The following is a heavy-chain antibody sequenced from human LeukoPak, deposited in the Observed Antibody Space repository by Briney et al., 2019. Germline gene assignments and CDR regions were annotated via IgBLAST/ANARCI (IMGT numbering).Heavy chain of an antibody. V-gene: IGHV3-53*05. D-gene: IGHD1-26*01. CDR3: ARGTVGAASSSSLH. Sequence: GGSLRLSCAASGFTVSSNYMSWVRQAPGKGLEWVSVIYSGGSTYYADSVKGRFTISRDSSKNTLYLQMNSLTAEDTAVYYCARGTVGAASSSSLHWGQGTLVTVSS. J-gene: IGHJ4*02. CDR2: IYSGGST. CDR1: GFTVSSNY.